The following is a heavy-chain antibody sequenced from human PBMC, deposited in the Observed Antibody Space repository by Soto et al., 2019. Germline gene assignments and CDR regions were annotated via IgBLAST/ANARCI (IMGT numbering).Heavy chain of an antibody. J-gene: IGHJ4*02. CDR1: GFTFSGYA. Sequence: GGSLRLSCAASGFTFSGYAMSWVRQAPGKGLEWVSVIHGGGNSAYYADSVKGQVTISADKSISTAYLQWSSLRASDTAMYYCASPLRYDFWSGYVFDYWGQGTLVTVSS. V-gene: IGHV3-23*01. CDR2: IHGGGNSA. CDR3: ASPLRYDFWSGYVFDY. D-gene: IGHD3-3*01.